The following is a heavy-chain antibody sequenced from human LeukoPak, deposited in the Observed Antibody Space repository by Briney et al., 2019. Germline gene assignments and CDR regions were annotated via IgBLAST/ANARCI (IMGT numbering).Heavy chain of an antibody. CDR1: GFTFSSYS. CDR2: ISSSSSTI. CDR3: ARDAGSGWLPD. V-gene: IGHV3-48*01. Sequence: GGSLRLSCAASGFTFSSYSMNWVRQAPGKGLGWVSYISSSSSTIYYADSVKGRFTISRDNAKNSLYLQMNSLRAEDTAVYYCARDAGSGWLPDWGQGTLVTVSS. D-gene: IGHD6-19*01. J-gene: IGHJ4*02.